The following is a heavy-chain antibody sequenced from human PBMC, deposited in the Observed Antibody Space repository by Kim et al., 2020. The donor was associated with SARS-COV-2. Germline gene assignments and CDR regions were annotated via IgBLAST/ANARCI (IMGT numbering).Heavy chain of an antibody. J-gene: IGHJ3*02. CDR1: GGSISSGGYY. Sequence: SETLSLTCTVSGGSISSGGYYWSWIRQHPGKGLEWIGYIYYSGSTYYNPSLKSRVTISVDTSKNQFSLKLSSVTAADTAVYYCANYDNRAFDIWGQGTMVTVSS. D-gene: IGHD3-22*01. V-gene: IGHV4-31*03. CDR3: ANYDNRAFDI. CDR2: IYYSGST.